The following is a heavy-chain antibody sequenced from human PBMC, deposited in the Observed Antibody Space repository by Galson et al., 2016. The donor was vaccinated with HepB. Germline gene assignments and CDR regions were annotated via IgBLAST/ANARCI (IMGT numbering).Heavy chain of an antibody. D-gene: IGHD2-15*01. J-gene: IGHJ6*04. V-gene: IGHV3-13*01. CDR2: IETAGDT. CDR3: ARGKSLLTTPWTYGLDV. CDR1: GFTFSIHD. Sequence: SLRLSCAASGFTFSIHDMHWVRQAPGKGLEWVSAIETAGDTYYPDSVKGRFTISGENAKNSLYLQMNSLRAGDTAVDYCARGKSLLTTPWTYGLDVWGKGTTVSVAS.